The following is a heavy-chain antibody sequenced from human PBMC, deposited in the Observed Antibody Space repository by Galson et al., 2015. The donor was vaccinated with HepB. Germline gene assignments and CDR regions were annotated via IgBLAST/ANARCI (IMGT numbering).Heavy chain of an antibody. V-gene: IGHV3-23*01. CDR1: GFIFSSYA. CDR2: ISSLGDST. CDR3: AKSRYFGSGSLDY. J-gene: IGHJ4*02. Sequence: SLRLSCAASGFIFSSYAMTWVRQAPGKGLEWVSTISSLGDSTYYADCVKGRFTIHRDNSNNALYLQMNSLRTEDTAVYYCAKSRYFGSGSLDYWGQGTLVTVSS. D-gene: IGHD3-10*01.